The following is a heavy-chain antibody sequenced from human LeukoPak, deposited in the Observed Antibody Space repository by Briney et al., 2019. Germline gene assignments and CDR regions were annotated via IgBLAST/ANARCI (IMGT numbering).Heavy chain of an antibody. Sequence: KSSENLSLTCAVYGGSFSGYYWSWIRQPPGKGLEWIGEINHSGSTSYNPPLKSRVTISVDTSKNQFSLKLSSVTAADTAVYYCARGPWGDSSGMDVWGQGTTVTVSS. D-gene: IGHD2-21*02. CDR2: INHSGST. CDR1: GGSFSGYY. CDR3: ARGPWGDSSGMDV. J-gene: IGHJ6*02. V-gene: IGHV4-34*01.